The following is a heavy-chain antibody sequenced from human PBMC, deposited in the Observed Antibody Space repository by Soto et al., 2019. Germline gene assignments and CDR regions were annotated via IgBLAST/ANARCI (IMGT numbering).Heavy chain of an antibody. V-gene: IGHV4-34*01. J-gene: IGHJ4*02. CDR2: INHSGST. CDR3: ARGLYYYDSSGYSNFDY. D-gene: IGHD3-22*01. Sequence: SETLSLTCAVYGGSFSGYYWSWIRQPPGKGLEWIGEINHSGSTNYNPSLKSRVTISVDTSKNQFSLKLSSVTAADTAVYYCARGLYYYDSSGYSNFDYWGQGTLVTVSS. CDR1: GGSFSGYY.